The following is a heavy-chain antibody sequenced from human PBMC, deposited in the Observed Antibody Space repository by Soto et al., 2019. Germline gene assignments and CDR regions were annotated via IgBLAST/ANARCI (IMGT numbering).Heavy chain of an antibody. CDR1: GYTFTGYY. CDR3: ARDTGGDAFDI. Sequence: GASVKVSCKASGYTFTGYYMHWVRQAPGQGLECLGWFNPNCGGTNYAQKFQGWFTMTRDTSISTAYMELSRLRFDDTAVYYCARDTGGDAFDIWGQGTMVTVS. V-gene: IGHV1-2*04. J-gene: IGHJ3*02. CDR2: FNPNCGGT. D-gene: IGHD3-10*01.